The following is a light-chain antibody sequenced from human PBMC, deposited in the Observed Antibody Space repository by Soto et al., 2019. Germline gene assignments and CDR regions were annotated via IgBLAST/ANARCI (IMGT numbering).Light chain of an antibody. Sequence: QSALTQPASVSGSPGQSITISCTGASNDVGGYNSVSWYQQHPGKAPKLIIFEVSNRPSGVSNRFSGSKSGNTASLTISGLQAEDEADYYCSAYTSRRTLDFVFGTGTKLTVL. CDR1: SNDVGGYNS. V-gene: IGLV2-14*01. J-gene: IGLJ1*01. CDR2: EVS. CDR3: SAYTSRRTLDFV.